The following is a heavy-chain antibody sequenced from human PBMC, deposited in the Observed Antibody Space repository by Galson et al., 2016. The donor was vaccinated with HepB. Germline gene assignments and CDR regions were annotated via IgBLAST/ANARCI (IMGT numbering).Heavy chain of an antibody. J-gene: IGHJ4*02. CDR1: GFTFSSHS. CDR3: ARSRTGNYFDY. V-gene: IGHV3-48*01. Sequence: SLRLSCAASGFTFSSHSMDWVRQAPGKGLEWISYISSTSTTIYYADSVKGRFTISRDNAKNSLYLQMNSLRAEDTAVYYCARSRTGNYFDYWGQGTLVTASA. D-gene: IGHD7-27*01. CDR2: ISSTSTTI.